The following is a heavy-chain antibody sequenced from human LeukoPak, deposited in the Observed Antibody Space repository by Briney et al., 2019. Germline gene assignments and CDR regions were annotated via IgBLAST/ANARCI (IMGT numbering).Heavy chain of an antibody. CDR2: INAGNGNT. CDR3: ARGLVDRGGGWYRYFDY. J-gene: IGHJ4*02. D-gene: IGHD6-19*01. V-gene: IGHV1-3*01. Sequence: ASVKVSCKASGYTFTSYAMHWVRQAPGQRLEWMGWINAGNGNTKYSQKFQGRVTITRDTSASTAYMELSSLRSEDTAVYYCARGLVDRGGGWYRYFDYWGQGTLVTVSS. CDR1: GYTFTSYA.